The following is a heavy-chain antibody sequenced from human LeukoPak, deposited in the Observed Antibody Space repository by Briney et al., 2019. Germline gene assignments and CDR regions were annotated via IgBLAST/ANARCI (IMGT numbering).Heavy chain of an antibody. CDR3: ARAPYDSFDY. CDR2: INHSGTT. D-gene: IGHD3-22*01. J-gene: IGHJ4*02. CDR1: GGSFSGYY. V-gene: IGHV4-34*01. Sequence: SETLSLTCAVYGGSFSGYYWTWIRQPPGKGLEWIGEINHSGTTHNNPSLKSRVTISIDTSKIQFSLKLTSVTAADTAVYYCARAPYDSFDYWGQGTLVTVSS.